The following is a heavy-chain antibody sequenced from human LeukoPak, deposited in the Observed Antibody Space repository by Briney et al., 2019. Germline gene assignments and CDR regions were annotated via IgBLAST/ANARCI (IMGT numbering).Heavy chain of an antibody. CDR2: IYYSGST. D-gene: IGHD1-26*01. CDR3: ARVRRWELPFFDY. Sequence: SETLSLTCTVSGGSISSGGYYWSWIRQHPGKGLEWIGYIYYSGSTYYNPSLKSRVTISVDTSKNQFSLKLSSVTAADTAVYYCARVRRWELPFFDYWGQGTLVTVSS. CDR1: GGSISSGGYY. J-gene: IGHJ4*02. V-gene: IGHV4-31*03.